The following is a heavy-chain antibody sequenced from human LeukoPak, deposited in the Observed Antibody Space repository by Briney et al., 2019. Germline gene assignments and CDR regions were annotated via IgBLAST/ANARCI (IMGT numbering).Heavy chain of an antibody. Sequence: GGSLRLSCAASGFTFDDYAMHWVRQAPGKGLEWVSLISWDGGSTYYADSVKGRFTISRDNSKNSLYLQMNSLRAEDTALYYCAKDSGAGEEFGGVIVDAFDIWGQGTMVTVSS. J-gene: IGHJ3*02. CDR2: ISWDGGST. CDR3: AKDSGAGEEFGGVIVDAFDI. D-gene: IGHD3-16*02. V-gene: IGHV3-43D*03. CDR1: GFTFDDYA.